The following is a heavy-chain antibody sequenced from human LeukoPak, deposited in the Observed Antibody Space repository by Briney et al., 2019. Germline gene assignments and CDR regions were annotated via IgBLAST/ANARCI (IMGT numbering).Heavy chain of an antibody. CDR3: ATLAASAPRYFDY. D-gene: IGHD6-13*01. CDR1: GYSICRFYY. Sequence: SGTLSLTCAVSGYSICRFYYWGWIRPPPGKGLEWIASIYHSGSTYYNPSLKSRITISVDTSKNQFSLKLTSVTAADAAVYYCATLAASAPRYFDYWGQGILVTVSS. CDR2: IYHSGST. J-gene: IGHJ4*02. V-gene: IGHV4-38-2*01.